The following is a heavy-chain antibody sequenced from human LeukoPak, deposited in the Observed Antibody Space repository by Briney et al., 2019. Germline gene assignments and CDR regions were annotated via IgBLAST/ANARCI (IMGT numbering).Heavy chain of an antibody. CDR3: ARSTPYYFDY. J-gene: IGHJ4*02. Sequence: SETLSLTCAVYGGSFSGYYWSWIRQPPGKGLEWIGEINHSGSTNYNPSLKSRVTISVDTSKNQFSLKLGSVTAADTAVYYCARSTPYYFDYWGQGTLVTVSS. V-gene: IGHV4-34*01. CDR2: INHSGST. CDR1: GGSFSGYY.